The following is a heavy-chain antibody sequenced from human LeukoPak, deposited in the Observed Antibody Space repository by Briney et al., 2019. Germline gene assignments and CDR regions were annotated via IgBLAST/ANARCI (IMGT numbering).Heavy chain of an antibody. J-gene: IGHJ6*04. CDR2: TYYSGST. CDR1: GGSISSYY. Sequence: SETLSLTCTVSGGSISSYYWSWIRQPPGKGLEWIGYTYYSGSTNYNPSLKSRVTISVDTSKNQFSLKLSSVTAADTAVYYCARERMVRGVGYGMDVWGKGATVTVSS. V-gene: IGHV4-59*01. D-gene: IGHD3-10*01. CDR3: ARERMVRGVGYGMDV.